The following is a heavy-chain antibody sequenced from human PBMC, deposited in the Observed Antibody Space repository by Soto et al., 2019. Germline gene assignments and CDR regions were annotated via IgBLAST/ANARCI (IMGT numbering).Heavy chain of an antibody. Sequence: PGGSLRLSCAASGINLINNAMTWVHQAPGKGLEWVSTVSETGTVTYYADSVKGRFTISRDNSRNTLYLQLNNLRAEDTAVYYCVTGSPRTRSEDFWCPGALLTV. V-gene: IGHV3-23*01. J-gene: IGHJ4*02. CDR3: VTGSPRTRSEDF. CDR1: GINLINNA. CDR2: VSETGTVT.